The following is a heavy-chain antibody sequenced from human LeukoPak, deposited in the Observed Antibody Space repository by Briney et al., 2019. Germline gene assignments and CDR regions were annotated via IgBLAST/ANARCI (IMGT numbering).Heavy chain of an antibody. CDR3: ARVYSYGQTAPDY. J-gene: IGHJ4*02. V-gene: IGHV1-18*01. CDR2: ISAYNGNT. CDR1: GYTFPSYG. D-gene: IGHD5-18*01. Sequence: ASVKVSCKASGYTFPSYGISWVRQAPRQGREWVGWISAYNGNTNYAQKLQGRVTMTTDTSTSTAYMELRSLRPDDTAVYDCARVYSYGQTAPDYWGKGTLVTVSS.